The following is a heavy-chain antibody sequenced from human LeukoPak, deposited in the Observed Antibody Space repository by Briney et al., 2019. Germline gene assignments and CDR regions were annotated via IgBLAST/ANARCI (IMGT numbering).Heavy chain of an antibody. D-gene: IGHD3-22*01. J-gene: IGHJ4*02. CDR3: AKDHYYDSSGYYGY. CDR2: ISGSGGST. CDR1: GFTFGSYG. V-gene: IGHV3-23*01. Sequence: PGRSLRLSCAAAGFTFGSYGMHLGLQAPGKGLEWVSAISGSGGSTYYADSVKGRFTISRDNSKNTLYLQMNSLRAEDTAVYYCAKDHYYDSSGYYGYWGQGTLVTVSS.